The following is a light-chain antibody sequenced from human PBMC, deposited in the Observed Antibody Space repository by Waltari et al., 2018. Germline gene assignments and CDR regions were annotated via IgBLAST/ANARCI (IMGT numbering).Light chain of an antibody. CDR2: DNH. CDR3: VAWDSSLSAVL. CDR1: DSNLGNNF. Sequence: QSVLMQPPSVSAAPGQKVTISCSGSDSNLGNNFVSWYQQLPGTAPKLLIHDNHQRPSGIPDRFSGSKSATSATLDITGLQTGDEADYYCVAWDSSLSAVLFGGGTKLTVL. V-gene: IGLV1-51*01. J-gene: IGLJ2*01.